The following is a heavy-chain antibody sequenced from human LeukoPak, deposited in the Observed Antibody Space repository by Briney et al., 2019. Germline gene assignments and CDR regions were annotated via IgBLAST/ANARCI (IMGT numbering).Heavy chain of an antibody. J-gene: IGHJ4*02. CDR1: GGSNSSYY. CDR3: ARDRYYFDY. CDR2: IYYSGST. V-gene: IGHV4-59*01. Sequence: PSETLSLTCTVSGGSNSSYYWSWIRQPPGKGLEWIGYIYYSGSTNYNPSLKSRVTISVDTSKNQFSLKLSSVTAADTAVYYCARDRYYFDYWGQGTLVTVSS.